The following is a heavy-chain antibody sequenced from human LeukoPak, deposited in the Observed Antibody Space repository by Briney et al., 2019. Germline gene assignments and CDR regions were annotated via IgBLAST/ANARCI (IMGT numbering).Heavy chain of an antibody. Sequence: SETLSLTCTVSGGSICGYHWSWIPQPPGKGLEWIGYIYYSGSTNSIYDSGSTNYNPCSKSAVIISLETSKNQFSLKLCSVTAAETAVYYCARVRLSSGWYREVFDIWGQGTMVTVSS. CDR1: GGSICGYH. D-gene: IGHD6-19*01. CDR2: IYYSGSTNSIYDSGST. V-gene: IGHV4-59*01. J-gene: IGHJ3*02. CDR3: ARVRLSSGWYREVFDI.